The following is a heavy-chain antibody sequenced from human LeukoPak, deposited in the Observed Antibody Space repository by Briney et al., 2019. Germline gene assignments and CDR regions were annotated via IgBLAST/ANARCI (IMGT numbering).Heavy chain of an antibody. J-gene: IGHJ6*03. Sequence: ASETLSLTCAVYGGSFSGYYWSWIRQPPGKGLEWIGEIKQSGSTNYNSSLQSRVTILVDTSKNQFSLKLTSVTAADTAVYYCARRLVPGYNYNYWDYYMDVWGKGTTVTISS. CDR2: IKQSGST. V-gene: IGHV4-34*01. D-gene: IGHD3/OR15-3a*01. CDR1: GGSFSGYY. CDR3: ARRLVPGYNYNYWDYYMDV.